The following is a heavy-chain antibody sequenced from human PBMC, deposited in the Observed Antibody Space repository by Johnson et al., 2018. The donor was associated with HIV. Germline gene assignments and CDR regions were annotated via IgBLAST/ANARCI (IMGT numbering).Heavy chain of an antibody. CDR3: TTDSPAHIHMIIVAAFDI. J-gene: IGHJ3*02. V-gene: IGHV3-15*01. CDR2: IKSKTDGGTT. Sequence: EVQLVESGGGLVQPGGSLRLSCAASGFTFSNAWMSWVRQAPGKGLEWVGRIKSKTDGGTTDYAAPVKGRFTISRDDSKNTLYLQMNSLKTEDTAVYYCTTDSPAHIHMIIVAAFDIWGQGTMVTVSS. D-gene: IGHD3-22*01. CDR1: GFTFSNAW.